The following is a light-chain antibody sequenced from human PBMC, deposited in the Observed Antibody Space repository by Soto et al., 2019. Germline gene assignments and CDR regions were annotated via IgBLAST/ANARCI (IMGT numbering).Light chain of an antibody. V-gene: IGKV3-15*01. J-gene: IGKJ3*01. CDR3: QQYNSWAFT. CDR1: QSVSSN. Sequence: EIVMTQSPATLSVSPGERATLSCRASQSVSSNLAWYQQKPGQAPRLLIYGASSKATGIPARFSGSGSWTEFAITISTLESEDFAVYYCQQYNSWAFTFGPGTKVDIK. CDR2: GAS.